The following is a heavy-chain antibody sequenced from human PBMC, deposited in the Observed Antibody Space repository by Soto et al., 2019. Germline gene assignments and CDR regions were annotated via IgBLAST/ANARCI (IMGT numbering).Heavy chain of an antibody. J-gene: IGHJ4*02. CDR1: GGSISSGGYY. CDR2: IYYSGST. Sequence: SETLSLTCTVSGGSISSGGYYWSWIRQHPGKGLEWIGYIYYSGSTYYNPSLKSRVTISVDTSKNQFSLKLSSVTAADTAVYYCARDRNNWDFDYWGQGTLVTVSS. D-gene: IGHD1-20*01. V-gene: IGHV4-31*03. CDR3: ARDRNNWDFDY.